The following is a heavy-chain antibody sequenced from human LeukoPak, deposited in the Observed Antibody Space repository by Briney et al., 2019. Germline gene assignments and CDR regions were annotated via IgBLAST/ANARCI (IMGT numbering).Heavy chain of an antibody. Sequence: SETLSLTCTVSGGSISSSSYYWGWIRQPLGKGLEWIGSIYYSGSTYYNPSLKSRVTISVDTSKNQFSLKLSSVTAADTAVYYCARHQQGVGAIIDYWGQGTLVTVSS. J-gene: IGHJ4*02. CDR2: IYYSGST. CDR1: GGSISSSSYY. D-gene: IGHD1-26*01. V-gene: IGHV4-39*01. CDR3: ARHQQGVGAIIDY.